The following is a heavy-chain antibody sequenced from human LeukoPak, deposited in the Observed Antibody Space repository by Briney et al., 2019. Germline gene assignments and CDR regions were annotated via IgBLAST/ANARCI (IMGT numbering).Heavy chain of an antibody. Sequence: GGSLRLSCAASGFTFSSYWMHWVRQAPGKGLVWVSRINTDGSSTSYADSVKGRFTISRDNAKNTLYLQMNSLRAEDTAVYYCARTIVPAAPLDYWGQGTLGTVSS. J-gene: IGHJ4*02. CDR1: GFTFSSYW. CDR2: INTDGSST. D-gene: IGHD2-2*01. CDR3: ARTIVPAAPLDY. V-gene: IGHV3-74*01.